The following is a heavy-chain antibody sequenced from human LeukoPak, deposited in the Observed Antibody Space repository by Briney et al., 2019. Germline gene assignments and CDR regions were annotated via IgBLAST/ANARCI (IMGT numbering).Heavy chain of an antibody. CDR3: ARGRKWGESGFDY. CDR1: GDSVSNNSAV. D-gene: IGHD1-26*01. Sequence: SQTLSLTCAISGDSVSNNSAVWTWIRQSPSRGLEWLGRTYYRSKWYNDYAVSVKSRITINPDTSKNHFSLQLNSVTPDDTAVYNCARGRKWGESGFDYWGQGTLVTVSS. V-gene: IGHV6-1*01. J-gene: IGHJ4*02. CDR2: TYYRSKWYN.